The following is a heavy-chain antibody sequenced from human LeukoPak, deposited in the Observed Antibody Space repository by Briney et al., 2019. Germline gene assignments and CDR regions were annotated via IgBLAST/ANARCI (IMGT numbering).Heavy chain of an antibody. J-gene: IGHJ4*02. CDR1: GFTFSGYW. Sequence: GXXLRLSCVASGFTFSGYWMSWVRQAPGKGLEWVANINQEENEKYYVDSVKGRFTISRDNAKNSLYLQMNSLRAEDTAVYYCARHCSSTNCRAYWGQGTLVTVSS. V-gene: IGHV3-7*01. CDR3: ARHCSSTNCRAY. D-gene: IGHD2-2*01. CDR2: INQEENEK.